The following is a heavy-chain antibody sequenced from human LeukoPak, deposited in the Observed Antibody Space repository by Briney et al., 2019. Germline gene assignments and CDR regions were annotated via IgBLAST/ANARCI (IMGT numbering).Heavy chain of an antibody. CDR1: GFTFSTYA. CDR3: AKVLGGLWPGIDY. CDR2: INSDGSST. V-gene: IGHV3-74*01. J-gene: IGHJ4*02. D-gene: IGHD2-15*01. Sequence: GGSLRLSCAVSGFTFSTYAMSWVRQAPGKGPVWVSRINSDGSSTRYADSVTGRFTISRDNAKNTVYLQMNSLRAEDTAVYYCAKVLGGLWPGIDYWGQGTVVTVSS.